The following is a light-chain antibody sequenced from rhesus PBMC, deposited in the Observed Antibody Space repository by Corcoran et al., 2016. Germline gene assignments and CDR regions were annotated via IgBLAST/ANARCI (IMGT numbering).Light chain of an antibody. CDR1: QSVGSH. Sequence: ETVVTQSPATLSSSPGERATLSCRASQSVGSHLAWYQQKPGQAPRPLSYGASSRATGIPDSFSGSGSVTDFALPISSLEPEDVGVYYCQQSSNLWTFGQGTKVEIK. CDR3: QQSSNLWT. CDR2: GAS. J-gene: IGKJ1*01. V-gene: IGKV3-24*04.